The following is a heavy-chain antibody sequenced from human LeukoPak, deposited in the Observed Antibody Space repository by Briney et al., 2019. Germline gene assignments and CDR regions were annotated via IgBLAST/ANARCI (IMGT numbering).Heavy chain of an antibody. CDR2: IYYSGST. CDR3: ASGITGTADAFDI. Sequence: PSETLSLTCTVSGGSISSSSYYWGWIRQPPGKGLEWIGSIYYSGSTYYNPSLKSRVTISVDTSRNQFSLKLSSVTAADTAVYYCASGITGTADAFDIWGQGTMVTVSS. D-gene: IGHD1-20*01. J-gene: IGHJ3*02. CDR1: GGSISSSSYY. V-gene: IGHV4-39*01.